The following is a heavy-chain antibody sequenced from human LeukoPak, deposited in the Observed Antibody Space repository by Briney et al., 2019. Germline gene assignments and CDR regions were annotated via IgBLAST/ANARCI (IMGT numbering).Heavy chain of an antibody. CDR3: ARDGPHYDFWSGPAY. CDR1: GFTFSSYW. J-gene: IGHJ4*02. D-gene: IGHD3-3*01. Sequence: GGSLRLSCAASGFTFSSYWMSWVRQAPGEGLEWVANMNEDGSEKYYVDSVKGRFTISRDNAKNSLYLQMDSLRAEDTAVYYCARDGPHYDFWSGPAYWGQGTLVTVSS. V-gene: IGHV3-7*05. CDR2: MNEDGSEK.